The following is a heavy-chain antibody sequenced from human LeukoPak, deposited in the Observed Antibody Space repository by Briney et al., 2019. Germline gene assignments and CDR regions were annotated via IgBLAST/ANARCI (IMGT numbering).Heavy chain of an antibody. V-gene: IGHV3-21*01. CDR1: GFTFSSHW. D-gene: IGHD3-16*01. Sequence: PGGSLRLSCVVSGFTFSSHWMSWVRQAPGKGLEWVSSISSSSSYIYYADSVKGRFTISRDNAKNSLYLRMNSLRAEDTAVYYCARDKISLGYWGQGTLVTVSS. CDR2: ISSSSSYI. J-gene: IGHJ4*02. CDR3: ARDKISLGY.